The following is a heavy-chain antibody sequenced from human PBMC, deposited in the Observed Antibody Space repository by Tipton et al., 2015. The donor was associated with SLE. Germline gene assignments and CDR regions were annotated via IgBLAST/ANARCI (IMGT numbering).Heavy chain of an antibody. CDR1: GYSFASYW. Sequence: VQLVQSGAEVKKSGESLKISCKGSGYSFASYWIGWVRQMPEKGLEWMGLIYPPDSDTRYSPSFQGRVTLSVDKSISTAYLQWSSRKASDTAMSYCARVRADFGVVIIYEYWGQGTLVTVSS. CDR2: IYPPDSDT. D-gene: IGHD3-3*01. CDR3: ARVRADFGVVIIYEY. V-gene: IGHV5-51*03. J-gene: IGHJ4*02.